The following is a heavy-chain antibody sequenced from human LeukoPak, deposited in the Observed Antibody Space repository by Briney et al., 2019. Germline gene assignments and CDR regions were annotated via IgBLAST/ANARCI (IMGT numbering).Heavy chain of an antibody. J-gene: IGHJ6*02. Sequence: GGSLRLSCATSGFTFSAYWMHWVRQAPGKGLEWVSSISSSSSYIYYADSVKGRFTISRDNAKNSLYLQMNSLRAEDTAVYYCARDGIYYGMDVWGQGTTVTVSS. D-gene: IGHD1-14*01. CDR2: ISSSSSYI. CDR3: ARDGIYYGMDV. CDR1: GFTFSAYW. V-gene: IGHV3-21*01.